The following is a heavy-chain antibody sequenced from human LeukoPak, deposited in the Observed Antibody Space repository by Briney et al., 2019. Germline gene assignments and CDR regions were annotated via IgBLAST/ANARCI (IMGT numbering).Heavy chain of an antibody. Sequence: SGPALVKPTQTLTLTCTFSGFSLSTSGMCVSWIRQPPGKALEWLARIDWDDDKYYSTSLKTRLTISKDTSKNQVVLTMTNMDPVDTATYYCARSMYSNPPEYFQHWGQGTLVTVSS. D-gene: IGHD6-13*01. CDR2: IDWDDDK. V-gene: IGHV2-70*11. J-gene: IGHJ1*01. CDR1: GFSLSTSGMC. CDR3: ARSMYSNPPEYFQH.